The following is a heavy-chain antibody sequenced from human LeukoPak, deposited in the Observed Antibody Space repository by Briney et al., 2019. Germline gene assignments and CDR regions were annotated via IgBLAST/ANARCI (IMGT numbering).Heavy chain of an antibody. CDR2: INYSGST. J-gene: IGHJ6*02. V-gene: IGHV4-59*08. CDR1: GGSIRSYY. Sequence: PSETLSLTCTVSGGSIRSYYWSWIRQSPGKGLEWIGYINYSGSTNYNPSLKSRVTISVDTSKNQSSLKLSSVTAADTAVYYCARHGTSSFYYYAMDVWGQGTTVTVSS. D-gene: IGHD1-1*01. CDR3: ARHGTSSFYYYAMDV.